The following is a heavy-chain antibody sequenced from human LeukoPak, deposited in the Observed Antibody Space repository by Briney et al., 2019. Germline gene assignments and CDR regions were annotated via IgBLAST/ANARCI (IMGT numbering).Heavy chain of an antibody. CDR2: INPNSGGT. V-gene: IGHV1-2*02. CDR3: ARVLKSITIFGVVNLGFDY. D-gene: IGHD3-3*01. Sequence: ASVKVSCKASGYTFTGYCMHWVRQAPGQGLEWMGWINPNSGGTNYAQKFQGRVTMTRDTSISTAYMELSRLRSDDTAVYYCARVLKSITIFGVVNLGFDYWGQGTLVTVSS. J-gene: IGHJ4*02. CDR1: GYTFTGYC.